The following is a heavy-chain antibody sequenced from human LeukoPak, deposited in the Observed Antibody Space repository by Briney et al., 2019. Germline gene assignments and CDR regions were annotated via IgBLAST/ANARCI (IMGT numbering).Heavy chain of an antibody. Sequence: SETLSLTCTVSGGSVSTYYWSWIRQPPGKGLEWIGYIYYRGSTNYNSSLKSRVTISVDTSKNQFSLKLSSVTGADTAVYYCARQDHGMDVWGQGTTVTVSS. CDR2: IYYRGST. J-gene: IGHJ6*02. CDR3: ARQDHGMDV. CDR1: GGSVSTYY. V-gene: IGHV4-59*08.